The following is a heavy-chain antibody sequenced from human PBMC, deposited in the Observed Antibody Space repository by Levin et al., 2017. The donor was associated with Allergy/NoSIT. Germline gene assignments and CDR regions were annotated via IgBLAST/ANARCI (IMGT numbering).Heavy chain of an antibody. Sequence: ASVKVSCKASGYTFTSYYMHWVRQAPGQGLEWMGIINPSGGSTTYAQKFQGRVTMTRDTSTSTLYMQLSSLRSEDTAVYYCARGGSSYYSNWYCDLWGRGTLLTVSS. CDR3: ARGGSSYYSNWYCDL. CDR2: INPSGGST. D-gene: IGHD1-26*01. J-gene: IGHJ2*01. CDR1: GYTFTSYY. V-gene: IGHV1-46*01.